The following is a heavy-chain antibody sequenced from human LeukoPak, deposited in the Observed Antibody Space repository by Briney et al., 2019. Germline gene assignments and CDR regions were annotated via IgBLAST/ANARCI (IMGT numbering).Heavy chain of an antibody. J-gene: IGHJ4*02. D-gene: IGHD3-22*01. Sequence: SVKVSCKASGGFSNYAINWVRQAPGQGLEWMGRIIPILNTANSAEKFQGRVTITADKFTNTAYMELSSLRSEDTAVYYCAREEYYYDTSGKGYYFDYWGQGTLVTVSS. CDR1: GGFSNYA. CDR3: AREEYYYDTSGKGYYFDY. V-gene: IGHV1-69*04. CDR2: IIPILNTA.